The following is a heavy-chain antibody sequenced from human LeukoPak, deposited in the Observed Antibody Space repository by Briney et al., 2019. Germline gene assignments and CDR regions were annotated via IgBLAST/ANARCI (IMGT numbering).Heavy chain of an antibody. CDR1: GFTFSSYA. J-gene: IGHJ4*02. V-gene: IGHV3-30*01. D-gene: IGHD3-10*01. CDR2: ISYDGSNK. CDR3: ARDSTYYYDSGSSGPHYFDY. Sequence: GRSLRLSCAASGFTFSSYAMHWVRQAPGKGPEWVAVISYDGSNKYYADSVKGRFTTSRDNSKNTLYLQMNSLRAEGTAVYYCARDSTYYYDSGSSGPHYFDYWGQGTLVTVSS.